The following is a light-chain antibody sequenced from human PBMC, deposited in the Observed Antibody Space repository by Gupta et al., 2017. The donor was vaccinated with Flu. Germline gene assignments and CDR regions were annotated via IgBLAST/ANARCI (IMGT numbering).Light chain of an antibody. CDR3: QQEDNLPLT. V-gene: IGKV1-33*01. CDR1: QDISNY. Sequence: DIQMTQSPSSLSASVGDRVTITCQASQDISNYLHWYQQKPGKAPKLLIYDASNLETGVPSRFSGSGSGTDFTFTISSLQPEDIATYYCQQEDNLPLTFGQGTQVEIK. CDR2: DAS. J-gene: IGKJ5*01.